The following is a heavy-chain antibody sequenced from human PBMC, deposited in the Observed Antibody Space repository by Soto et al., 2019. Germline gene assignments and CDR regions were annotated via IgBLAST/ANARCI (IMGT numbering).Heavy chain of an antibody. CDR3: AEDLGGWCYEIDY. D-gene: IGHD5-12*01. J-gene: IGHJ4*02. CDR2: ISGSGGST. V-gene: IGHV3-23*01. Sequence: GGLMRLSCAFSGFTFSNYAVTWVSQAPGKGLEWVSTISGSGGSTYYADSVKGRFTISRDNSKNTLYLQMNSLRAEDTAVYYCAEDLGGWCYEIDYWGQGTLVTVSS. CDR1: GFTFSNYA.